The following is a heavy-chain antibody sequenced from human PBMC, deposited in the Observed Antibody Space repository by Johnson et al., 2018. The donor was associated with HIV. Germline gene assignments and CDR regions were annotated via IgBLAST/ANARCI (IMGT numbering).Heavy chain of an antibody. V-gene: IGHV3-23*04. J-gene: IGHJ3*02. CDR1: GFTFSSYA. CDR3: AKSGRFVLVVYAPDVFDI. CDR2: ISGSGGST. Sequence: VQLVESGGGLVQPGGSLRLSCAASGFTFSSYAMSWVRQAPGKGLEWVSAISGSGGSTYYADSVKGRFTISRDNSKNTLYLQMNSLRAEYTAVYYCAKSGRFVLVVYAPDVFDIWGQGTMVTVSS. D-gene: IGHD2-8*02.